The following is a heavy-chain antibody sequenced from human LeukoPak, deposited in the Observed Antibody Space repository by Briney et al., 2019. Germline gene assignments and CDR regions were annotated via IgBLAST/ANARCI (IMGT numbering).Heavy chain of an antibody. CDR2: INPNSGGT. D-gene: IGHD6-6*01. J-gene: IGHJ4*02. V-gene: IGHV1-2*02. CDR3: ARVSRIAARPEFDY. Sequence: GESLKISCKASGYTFTGYYMHWVRQAPGQGLEWMGWINPNSGGTNYAQKFQGRVTMTRDTSISTAYMELSRLRSDDTAVYYCARVSRIAARPEFDYWGQGTLVTVSS. CDR1: GYTFTGYY.